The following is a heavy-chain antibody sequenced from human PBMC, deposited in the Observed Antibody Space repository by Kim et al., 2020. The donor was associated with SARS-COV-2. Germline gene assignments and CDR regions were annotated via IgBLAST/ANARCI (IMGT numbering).Heavy chain of an antibody. Sequence: GGSLRLSCAGSGFTFGSDHMHWVRQAPGKGLEWVAVISADESIKGYADSVRGRFSGSRDNSQNTLFLQIDSLRPADTAVYYCAREGHSSCRAGDVYNW. J-gene: IGHJ5*01. CDR3: AREGHSSCRAGDVYNW. CDR1: GFTFGSDH. V-gene: IGHV3-30*03. D-gene: IGHD3-22*01. CDR2: ISADESIK.